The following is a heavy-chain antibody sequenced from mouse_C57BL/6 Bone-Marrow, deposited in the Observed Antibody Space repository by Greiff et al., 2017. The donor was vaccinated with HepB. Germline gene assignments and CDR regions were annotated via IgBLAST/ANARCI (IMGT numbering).Heavy chain of an antibody. J-gene: IGHJ1*03. D-gene: IGHD2-3*01. CDR3: ARDGYFLYWYFDV. CDR2: IYPGSGST. CDR1: GYTFTSYW. Sequence: QVQLQQPGAELVKPGASVTMSCKASGYTFTSYWITWVKQRPGQGLEWIGDIYPGSGSTNYNEKFKSKATLTVDTSSSTAYMQLSSLTSEYSAVYYCARDGYFLYWYFDVCGTGTTVTVSS. V-gene: IGHV1-55*01.